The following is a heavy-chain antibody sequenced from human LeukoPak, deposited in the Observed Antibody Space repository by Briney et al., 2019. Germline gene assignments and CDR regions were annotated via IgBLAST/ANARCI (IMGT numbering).Heavy chain of an antibody. CDR1: GFTYRDCY. Sequence: GGSVRLSCAASGFTYRDCYLRWIRQAPGKGLEGVSYISSSGSTIYYADSVKGRFTISRDNAKNSLYLQMNSLRAEDTAVYYCARDPVTVAAITAFDIWGKGTMVTVSS. CDR2: ISSSGSTI. CDR3: ARDPVTVAAITAFDI. V-gene: IGHV3-11*04. J-gene: IGHJ3*02. D-gene: IGHD2-15*01.